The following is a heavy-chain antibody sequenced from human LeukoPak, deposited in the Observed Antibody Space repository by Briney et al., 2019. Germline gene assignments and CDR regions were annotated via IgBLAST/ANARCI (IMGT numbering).Heavy chain of an antibody. Sequence: GTSVKVSCEASGFTFTSSAMQWVRQARGQRLEWIGWIVVGSGNTNYAQKFQERVTITRDMSTSTAYMELSSLRSEDTAVYYCAAGYYYDSSAYYHGDYWGQGTLVTVSS. V-gene: IGHV1-58*02. CDR3: AAGYYYDSSAYYHGDY. CDR2: IVVGSGNT. D-gene: IGHD3-22*01. J-gene: IGHJ4*02. CDR1: GFTFTSSA.